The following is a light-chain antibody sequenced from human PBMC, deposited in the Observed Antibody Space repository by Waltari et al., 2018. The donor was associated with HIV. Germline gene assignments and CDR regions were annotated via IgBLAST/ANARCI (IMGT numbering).Light chain of an antibody. V-gene: IGLV1-47*01. CDR3: SAWDDSLSGRV. CDR2: RNS. J-gene: IGLJ3*02. CDR1: SSNIGTNY. Sequence: QSVLTQPPSASGTPGQRVTISCSGSSSNIGTNYIYWYQQLPGTSPKLLFYRNSHRPSGVPDRFSGFKSGTSASLAISDLRSEDEADYYCSAWDDSLSGRVFGGGTKLTVL.